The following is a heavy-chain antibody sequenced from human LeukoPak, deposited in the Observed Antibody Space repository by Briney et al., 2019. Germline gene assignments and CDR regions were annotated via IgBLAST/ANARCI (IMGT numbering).Heavy chain of an antibody. J-gene: IGHJ4*02. V-gene: IGHV4-38-2*02. Sequence: PSETPSLTCTVSGYSISSGYYWGWIRQPPGKGLEWIGSIYHSGSTYYNPSLKSRVTISVDTSKNQFSLKLSSVTAADTAVYYCARTSKSGPFDYWGQGTLVTVSS. CDR3: ARTSKSGPFDY. D-gene: IGHD2-15*01. CDR1: GYSISSGYY. CDR2: IYHSGST.